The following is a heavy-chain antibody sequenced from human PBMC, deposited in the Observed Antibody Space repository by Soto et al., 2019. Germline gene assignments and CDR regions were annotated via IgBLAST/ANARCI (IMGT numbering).Heavy chain of an antibody. CDR3: AMVDVYVTPSPQDV. CDR1: GYTFTRYG. D-gene: IGHD3-16*01. V-gene: IGHV1-18*01. CDR2: INTYNGNT. J-gene: IGHJ6*02. Sequence: QVQLVQSGAEVKNPGASVKVSCKASGYTFTRYGIGWARQAPGQGLEWMGWINTYNGNTNYAQNVQGRDTLTTDTSTSKGYMELRSLRSNDTAIYYCAMVDVYVTPSPQDVWGQGTPVIVSS.